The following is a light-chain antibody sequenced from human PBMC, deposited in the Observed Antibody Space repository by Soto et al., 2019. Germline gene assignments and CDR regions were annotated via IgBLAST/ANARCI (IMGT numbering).Light chain of an antibody. CDR2: DTS. Sequence: IVLTQSPGTLSLSPVERATXSCXASQSINVYLAWYQQKHGQAPRXXIFDTSNRATGIPARFSGSGSGTDFTLTISRLEPEDFAVYYCQQYGTSPRTFGQGTKVDIK. J-gene: IGKJ1*01. CDR1: QSINVY. CDR3: QQYGTSPRT. V-gene: IGKV3-11*01.